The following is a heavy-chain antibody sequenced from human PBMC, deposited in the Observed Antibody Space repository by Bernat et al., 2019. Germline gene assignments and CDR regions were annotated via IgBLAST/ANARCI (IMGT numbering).Heavy chain of an antibody. D-gene: IGHD6-13*01. CDR2: IWYDGSNK. V-gene: IGHV3-33*01. CDR1: GFTFSSYG. Sequence: QVQLVESGGGVVQPGRSLRLSCAASGFTFSSYGMHWVRQAPGKGLEWVAVIWYDGSNKYYADSVKGRFTISRDNSKNTLHLQMNSLRAGDTAVYYCARDSISQAADLDCCGQGTLVTVSS. CDR3: ARDSISQAADLDC. J-gene: IGHJ4*02.